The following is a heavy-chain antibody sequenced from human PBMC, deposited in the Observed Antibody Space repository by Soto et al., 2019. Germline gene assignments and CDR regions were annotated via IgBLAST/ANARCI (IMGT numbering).Heavy chain of an antibody. CDR1: GFTFSNYW. Sequence: PGGSLGLSCAAYGFTFSNYWMYWVRQAPGKGLVWVSRVNNDGTDTTHADSVKGRFTISRDNAENTLYLQMNSLRAEDTAVYYCARGGLQHALDVWGQGSTVTVSS. V-gene: IGHV3-74*03. J-gene: IGHJ6*02. CDR3: ARGGLQHALDV. D-gene: IGHD6-13*01. CDR2: VNNDGTDT.